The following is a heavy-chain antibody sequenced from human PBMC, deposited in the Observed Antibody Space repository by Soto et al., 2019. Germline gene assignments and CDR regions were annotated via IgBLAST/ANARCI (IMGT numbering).Heavy chain of an antibody. D-gene: IGHD3-16*02. Sequence: QVQLQESGPGLVKPSQSLSLTCTFSGGSISSGDYYWSWVRQPPGKGLEWSGYIYYGGSTYDNPSHNSRVTISVDTSKNQFSLKLSSVTAADTAVYYCARENVWGSYRSPPDYWGQGTLVTVSS. CDR1: GGSISSGDYY. CDR3: ARENVWGSYRSPPDY. CDR2: IYYGGST. J-gene: IGHJ4*02. V-gene: IGHV4-30-4*08.